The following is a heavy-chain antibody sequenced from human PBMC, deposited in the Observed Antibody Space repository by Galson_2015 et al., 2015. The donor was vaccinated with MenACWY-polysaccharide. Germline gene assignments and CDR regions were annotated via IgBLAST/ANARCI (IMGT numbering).Heavy chain of an antibody. Sequence: SLRLSCATSGFIFTNHWMSWVRQAPGKGLEWEANIRQDGFEKYHVDSVKGRFTISRDNAENSVFLQMNSLRVEDTAVYYCAREGLVEAFENWGQGTMVTVSS. CDR2: IRQDGFEK. V-gene: IGHV3-7*01. CDR3: AREGLVEAFEN. CDR1: GFIFTNHW. J-gene: IGHJ3*02. D-gene: IGHD2-8*02.